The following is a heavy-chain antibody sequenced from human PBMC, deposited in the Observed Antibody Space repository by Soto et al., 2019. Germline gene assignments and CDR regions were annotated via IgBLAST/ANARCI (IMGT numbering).Heavy chain of an antibody. D-gene: IGHD2-15*01. CDR3: VKTSVVVAAATRGTS. CDR1: GFTFSSYW. CDR2: INSDGSST. Sequence: EVQLVESGGGLVQPGGSLRLSCAASGFTFSSYWMHWVRQAPGKGLVWVSRINSDGSSTSYADSVKGRFTISRDNAKNTLYGQMNGLGAEDTAVYYCVKTSVVVAAATRGTSGGQGTLVTAPS. V-gene: IGHV3-74*01. J-gene: IGHJ4*02.